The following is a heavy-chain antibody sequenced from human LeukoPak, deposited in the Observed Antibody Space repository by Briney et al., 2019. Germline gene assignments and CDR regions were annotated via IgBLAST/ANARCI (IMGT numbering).Heavy chain of an antibody. J-gene: IGHJ4*02. Sequence: GGSLRLSCAASGFTFSTSGMHWVRQAPGKGLEWVAFIQYDDSEKYYADSVKGRCTISRDNSKNTVYLQMNSLRAEDTAVYYCTRETLWFGDLGGDYWGQGTLVTVSS. CDR2: IQYDDSEK. D-gene: IGHD3-10*01. CDR1: GFTFSTSG. V-gene: IGHV3-30*02. CDR3: TRETLWFGDLGGDY.